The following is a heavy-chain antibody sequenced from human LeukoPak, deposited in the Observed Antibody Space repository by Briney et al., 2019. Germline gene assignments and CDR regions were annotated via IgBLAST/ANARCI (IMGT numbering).Heavy chain of an antibody. CDR2: ISYDGSNK. Sequence: PGGFLRLSCAASGFTFSSYAMHWVRQAPGKGLEWVAVISYDGSNKYYADSVKGRFTISRDNSRNTLHLQMNSLRAEDTAVYSCAKASLRYFDWISDYWGQGTLVTVSS. V-gene: IGHV3-30*18. J-gene: IGHJ4*02. CDR3: AKASLRYFDWISDY. D-gene: IGHD3-9*01. CDR1: GFTFSSYA.